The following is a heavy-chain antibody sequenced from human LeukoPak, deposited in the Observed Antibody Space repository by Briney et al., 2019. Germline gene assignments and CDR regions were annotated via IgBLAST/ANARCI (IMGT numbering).Heavy chain of an antibody. CDR2: IVVGSGNT. CDR1: GFTFTSSA. V-gene: IGHV1-58*02. CDR3: AADRRGYCDGDCFSA. Sequence: SVKVSCKASGFTFTSSAMQWGRQARGQRGEWIGWIVVGSGNTNYARKFQERVTITRDMSTSTAYMELSSLRSEDTAVYYCAADRRGYCDGDCFSAWGQGTLVTVSS. D-gene: IGHD2-21*02. J-gene: IGHJ5*02.